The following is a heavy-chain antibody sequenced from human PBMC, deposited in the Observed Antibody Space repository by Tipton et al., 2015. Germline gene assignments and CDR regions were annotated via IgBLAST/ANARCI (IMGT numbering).Heavy chain of an antibody. Sequence: TLSLTCTVSGGSMTNYYWSWIRQPPGKGLEWIGNIFFSGATNYNPSLESRVTLTVEPAKNQFSLTVNSVTAADTAVYYCARLGRWLQSPFDNWGQGSLVTVS. D-gene: IGHD5-24*01. CDR2: IFFSGAT. CDR1: GGSMTNYY. V-gene: IGHV4-59*01. CDR3: ARLGRWLQSPFDN. J-gene: IGHJ4*02.